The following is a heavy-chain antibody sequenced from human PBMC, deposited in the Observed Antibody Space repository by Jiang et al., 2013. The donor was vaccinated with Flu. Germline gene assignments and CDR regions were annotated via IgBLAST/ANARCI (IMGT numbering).Heavy chain of an antibody. CDR2: ISYDGTYK. J-gene: IGHJ4*02. V-gene: IGHV3-30*18. CDR3: AKMALRSFDWHGNLDLFDY. CDR1: GFSFSHYG. Sequence: VQLLESGGGVVQPGRSLRLSCVASGFSFSHYGVHWVRQAPGKGLEWVAVISYDGTYKYYADSVKGRFTISRDNFKNAVSLQMNRLRAEDTAVYYCAKMALRSFDWHGNLDLFDYWGQGTLVTVSS. D-gene: IGHD3-9*01.